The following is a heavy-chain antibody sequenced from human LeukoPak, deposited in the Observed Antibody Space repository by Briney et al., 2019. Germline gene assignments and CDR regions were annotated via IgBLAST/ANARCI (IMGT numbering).Heavy chain of an antibody. CDR1: GFTFSSYS. CDR2: INSSSSTI. D-gene: IGHD1-26*01. J-gene: IGHJ4*02. Sequence: PGGSLRLSCAASGFTFSSYSMNWVRQAPGKGLEWVSYINSSSSTIYYADSVKGRFTISRDNAKNSLYLQMNSLRAEDTAVYYCASRIVGATKVGYWGQGTLVTVSS. V-gene: IGHV3-48*01. CDR3: ASRIVGATKVGY.